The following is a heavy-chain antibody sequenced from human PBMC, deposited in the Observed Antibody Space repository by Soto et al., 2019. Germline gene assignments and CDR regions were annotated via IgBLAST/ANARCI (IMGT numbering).Heavy chain of an antibody. D-gene: IGHD3-10*01. CDR2: IYYSGST. J-gene: IGHJ6*02. V-gene: IGHV4-59*01. Sequence: SETLSLTCTVSGGSISSYYWSWIRQPPGKGLEWIGYIYYSGSTNYNPSLKSRVTISVDTSKNQFSLKLSSVTAADTAVYYCARGEVTMVRGVRYYYYGMDVWGQGTTVT. CDR1: GGSISSYY. CDR3: ARGEVTMVRGVRYYYYGMDV.